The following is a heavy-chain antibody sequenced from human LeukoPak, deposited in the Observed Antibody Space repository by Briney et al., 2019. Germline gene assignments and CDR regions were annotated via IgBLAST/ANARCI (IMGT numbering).Heavy chain of an antibody. CDR2: INAGNGNT. V-gene: IGHV1-3*01. D-gene: IGHD6-25*01. CDR1: GYTFTSYA. Sequence: ASVKVSCKASGYTFTSYAMHWVRQAPGQRLDWMGWINAGNGNTKYSQKFQGRVTITRDTSASTAYMELSSLRSEDTAVYYCARGSAAGTGVFYYYYGMDVWGQGTTVTVSS. J-gene: IGHJ6*02. CDR3: ARGSAAGTGVFYYYYGMDV.